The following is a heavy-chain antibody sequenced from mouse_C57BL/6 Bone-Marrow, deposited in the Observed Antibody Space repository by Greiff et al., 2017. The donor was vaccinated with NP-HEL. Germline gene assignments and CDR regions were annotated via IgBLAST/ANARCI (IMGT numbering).Heavy chain of an antibody. Sequence: VQLQQSGAELARPGASVKLSCKASGYTFTSYGISWVKQRTGQGLEWIGEIYPRSGNTYYNEKFTGKATLTADKSSSTAYMELRSLTSEDSAVYFCAHYYGSSYRYFDVWGTGTTVTVSS. D-gene: IGHD1-1*01. V-gene: IGHV1-81*01. J-gene: IGHJ1*03. CDR3: AHYYGSSYRYFDV. CDR2: IYPRSGNT. CDR1: GYTFTSYG.